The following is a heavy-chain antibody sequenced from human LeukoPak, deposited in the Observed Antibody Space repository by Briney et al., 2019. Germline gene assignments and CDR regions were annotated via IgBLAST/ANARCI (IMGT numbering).Heavy chain of an antibody. V-gene: IGHV3-66*01. D-gene: IGHD6-19*01. Sequence: GGSLRLSCAASGFTVSSNYMSWVRQAPGKGLEWVSVIYSGGSTYYADSVKGRFTISRDNSKNTLYLQMNSLRAEDTAVYYCARVTYSSGWYNWGQGTLVTVSS. CDR3: ARVTYSSGWYN. J-gene: IGHJ4*02. CDR2: IYSGGST. CDR1: GFTVSSNY.